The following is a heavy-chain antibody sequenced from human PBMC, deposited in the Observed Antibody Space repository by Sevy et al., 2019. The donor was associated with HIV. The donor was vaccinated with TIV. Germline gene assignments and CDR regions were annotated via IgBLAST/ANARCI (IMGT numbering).Heavy chain of an antibody. CDR3: AKDPEGGMIVVVITWFDP. CDR1: GFTFSSYA. CDR2: ISGSGGST. Sequence: GGSLRLSCAASGFTFSSYAMSWVRQAPGKELEWVSAISGSGGSTYYADSVKGRFTISRDNSKNTLYLQMNSLRAEDTAVYYCAKDPEGGMIVVVITWFDPWGQGTLVTVSS. V-gene: IGHV3-23*01. D-gene: IGHD3-22*01. J-gene: IGHJ5*02.